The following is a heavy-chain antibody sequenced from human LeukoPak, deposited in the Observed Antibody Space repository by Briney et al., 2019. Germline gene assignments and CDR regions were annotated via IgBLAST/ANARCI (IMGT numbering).Heavy chain of an antibody. J-gene: IGHJ4*02. CDR3: GIFMDVVPGSMS. D-gene: IGHD2-2*01. CDR2: ISHGGIT. V-gene: IGHV4-34*01. CDR1: DGSLINYY. Sequence: SETLSLTCGVYDGSLINYYCHWIRQAPGKGLEWIGEISHGGITKHNPSLKSRITMSQDTSKRQFSLKMNSMTAADTGVYYCGIFMDVVPGSMSWGLGTLVTVSS.